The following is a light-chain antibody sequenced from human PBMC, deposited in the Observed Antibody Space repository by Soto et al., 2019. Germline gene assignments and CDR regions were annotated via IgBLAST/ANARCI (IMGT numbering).Light chain of an antibody. CDR3: SSYTSSRAYV. Sequence: QSALIQPPSASGSPGQSITISCTGTSSDVGGYNYVSWYQQQSGKAPKLMIHEVSNRPSGVSNRFSGSKSGNTASLTISGLQAEDEADYYCSSYTSSRAYVFGIGTKVTVL. J-gene: IGLJ1*01. V-gene: IGLV2-14*01. CDR2: EVS. CDR1: SSDVGGYNY.